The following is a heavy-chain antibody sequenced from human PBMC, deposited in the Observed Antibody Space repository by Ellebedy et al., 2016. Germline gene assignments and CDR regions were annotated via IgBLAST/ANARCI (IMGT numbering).Heavy chain of an antibody. CDR3: AKVMRLTAAGTLKSSFDY. J-gene: IGHJ4*02. CDR2: ISHSDGNT. V-gene: IGHV3-23*01. Sequence: GGSLRLXXVGSGFTFTSYDMSWVRQAPGKGLAWVSTISHSDGNTHSIDSVKGRFTISRDNSKNTLYLQMNSLRAEDTAVYYCAKVMRLTAAGTLKSSFDYWGQGTLVTVSS. D-gene: IGHD6-13*01. CDR1: GFTFTSYD.